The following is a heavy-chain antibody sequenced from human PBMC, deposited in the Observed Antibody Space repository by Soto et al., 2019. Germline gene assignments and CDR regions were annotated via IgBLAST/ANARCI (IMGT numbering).Heavy chain of an antibody. V-gene: IGHV3-23*01. D-gene: IGHD1-1*01. CDR3: AKDRSWNDGVPYAFDI. J-gene: IGHJ3*02. Sequence: EVQLLESGGGLVQPGGSLRLSCAASGFTFSSYAMSWVRQAPGKGLEWVSAISGSGGSTYYADSVKGRFTISRDNSKNAVYLQMNSLGAEDTAVYSCAKDRSWNDGVPYAFDIWGQGTIVTVSS. CDR2: ISGSGGST. CDR1: GFTFSSYA.